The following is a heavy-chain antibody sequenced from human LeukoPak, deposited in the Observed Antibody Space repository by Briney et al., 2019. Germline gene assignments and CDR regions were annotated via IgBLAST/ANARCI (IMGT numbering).Heavy chain of an antibody. Sequence: ASVKVSCKASGYTFTSYGISWVRQAPGQGLEWMGWISAYNGNTNYAQKLQGSVTMTTDTSTSTAYMELRSLRSDDTAVYYCARAPDTALPTDYWGQGTLVTVSS. CDR3: ARAPDTALPTDY. V-gene: IGHV1-18*01. J-gene: IGHJ4*02. CDR1: GYTFTSYG. D-gene: IGHD5-18*01. CDR2: ISAYNGNT.